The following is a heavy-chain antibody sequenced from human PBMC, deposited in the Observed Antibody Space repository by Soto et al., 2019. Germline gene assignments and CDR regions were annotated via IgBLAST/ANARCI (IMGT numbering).Heavy chain of an antibody. CDR1: GDSISGSY. J-gene: IGHJ4*02. Sequence: PSETLSLTCAVSGDSISGSYWSWIRQPPGRGLEWIGYIYYTGSANYNPSLMSRVTISVDTSKNQLSLKLTSVTAADTAVYYCARHTATPGQLYYFDYWGQGTLVTVSS. CDR2: IYYTGSA. D-gene: IGHD1-1*01. V-gene: IGHV4-59*08. CDR3: ARHTATPGQLYYFDY.